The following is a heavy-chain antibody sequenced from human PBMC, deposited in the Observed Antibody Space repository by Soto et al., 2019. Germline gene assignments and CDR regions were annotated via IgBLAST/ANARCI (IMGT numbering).Heavy chain of an antibody. V-gene: IGHV3-48*02. CDR1: GFTLNSFS. Sequence: PVGSLRLSCVGSGFTLNSFSMNWVRQAPGKGLEWVSYISSSRATIYYADSVKGRFTISRDDAKNSLYLQMNSLRDDDTAVYYCVRGRSDSLMDVWGQGTTVTVSS. D-gene: IGHD2-15*01. J-gene: IGHJ6*02. CDR3: VRGRSDSLMDV. CDR2: ISSSRATI.